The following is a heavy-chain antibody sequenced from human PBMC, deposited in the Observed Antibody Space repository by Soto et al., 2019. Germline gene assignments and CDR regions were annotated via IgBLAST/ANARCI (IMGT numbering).Heavy chain of an antibody. CDR2: IYYSGST. Sequence: SETLSLTCTVSGGSISSYYWSWIRQPPGKGLEWIGYIYYSGSTNYNPSLKSRVTISVDTSKNQFSLKLSSVTAADTAVYYCARVGPRILYGMDVWGQGTTVTVSS. V-gene: IGHV4-59*01. J-gene: IGHJ6*02. CDR3: ARVGPRILYGMDV. D-gene: IGHD3-3*01. CDR1: GGSISSYY.